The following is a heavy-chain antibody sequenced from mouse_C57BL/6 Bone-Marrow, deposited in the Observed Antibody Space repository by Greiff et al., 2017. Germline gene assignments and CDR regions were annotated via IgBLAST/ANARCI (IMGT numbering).Heavy chain of an antibody. CDR2: ISDGGSYT. CDR3: ARENYSSSAWFAY. J-gene: IGHJ3*01. V-gene: IGHV5-4*01. CDR1: GFTFSSYA. Sequence: EVQRVESGGGLVKPGGSLKLSCAASGFTFSSYAMSWVRQTPEKRLEWVATISDGGSYTYYPDNVKGRFTISRDNAKNNLYLQMSHLKSEDTAMYYCARENYSSSAWFAYWGQGTLVTVSA. D-gene: IGHD2-12*01.